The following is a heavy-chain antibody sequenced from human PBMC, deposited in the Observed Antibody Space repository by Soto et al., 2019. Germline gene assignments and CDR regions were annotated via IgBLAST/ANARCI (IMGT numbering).Heavy chain of an antibody. V-gene: IGHV3-23*01. CDR2: ISGSGGST. CDR3: AKDRIVGDTSYYYYGMDV. CDR1: GFTFSSYA. Sequence: EVQLLESGGGLVQPGGSLRLSCAASGFTFSSYAMSWVRQAPGKGLEWVSAISGSGGSTYYADSVKGRFTISRDNSKNTLYLQMNSLRAEATAVYYCAKDRIVGDTSYYYYGMDVWGQGTTVTVSS. J-gene: IGHJ6*02. D-gene: IGHD1-26*01.